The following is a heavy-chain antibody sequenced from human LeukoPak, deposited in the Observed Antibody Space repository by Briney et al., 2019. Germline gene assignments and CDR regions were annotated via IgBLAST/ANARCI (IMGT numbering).Heavy chain of an antibody. V-gene: IGHV3-53*01. CDR3: ANPLNGGGDS. J-gene: IGHJ4*02. CDR1: GFTVITND. Sequence: GGSLRLSCAASGFTVITNDMTWVRQAPGKGLEWVSVLYSDGNTKYADSVQGRFTISRDNSKNTLYLQMNSLRAEDTAVYYCANPLNGGGDSGGQGTLVTVSS. D-gene: IGHD3-16*01. CDR2: LYSDGNT.